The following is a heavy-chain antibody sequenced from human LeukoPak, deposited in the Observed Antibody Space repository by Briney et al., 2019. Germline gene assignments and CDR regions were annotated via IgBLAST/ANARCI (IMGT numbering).Heavy chain of an antibody. D-gene: IGHD3-16*02. CDR3: ARSYHYAMDV. J-gene: IGHJ6*02. CDR2: TYYRSKWYN. Sequence: SQTLSLTCAISGDSVSGNSVGWRWIRQSPSRGLEWLGRTYYRSKWYNDYAVSVKSRITIIPDTSKNQFSLQLNSVTPEDTAVYYCARSYHYAMDVWGQGTTVTVSS. V-gene: IGHV6-1*01. CDR1: GDSVSGNSVG.